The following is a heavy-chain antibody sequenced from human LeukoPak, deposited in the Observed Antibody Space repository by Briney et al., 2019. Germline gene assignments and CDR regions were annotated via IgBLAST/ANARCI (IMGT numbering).Heavy chain of an antibody. Sequence: ASVKVSCKASGDTFTDYYIYWVRQAPGQGLEWMGWINPNSGGTNYAQKFQGRVTMTWDTSILTAYMELSSLTSDDTAVYYCAASTVQNYCWYYGMDVWGQGTTVTVSS. CDR2: INPNSGGT. CDR3: AASTVQNYCWYYGMDV. V-gene: IGHV1-2*02. J-gene: IGHJ6*02. D-gene: IGHD4-17*01. CDR1: GDTFTDYY.